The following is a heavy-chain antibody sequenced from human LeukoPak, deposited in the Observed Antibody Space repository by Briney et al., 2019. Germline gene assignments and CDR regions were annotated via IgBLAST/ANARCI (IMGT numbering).Heavy chain of an antibody. CDR2: IIPIFGTA. CDR1: GGTFSSYA. J-gene: IGHJ5*02. CDR3: ARESGSYYAGWFDP. V-gene: IGHV1-69*05. D-gene: IGHD1-26*01. Sequence: GASVKVSCKASGGTFSSYAISWVRQAPGQGLEWMGGIIPIFGTANYAQKFQGRVTITTDESTSTAYMELSSLRSEDTAVYYCARESGSYYAGWFDPWGQGTLVTVSS.